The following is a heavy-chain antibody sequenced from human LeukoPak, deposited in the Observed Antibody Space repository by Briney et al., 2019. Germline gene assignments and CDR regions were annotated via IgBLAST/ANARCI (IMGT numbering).Heavy chain of an antibody. CDR3: ARDGRRDGYNNFDY. Sequence: GGSLRLSCAASGFSSNDYAMHWVRQAPGKGLEWVSGIYWNSDRIDYADSVKGRFTISRDNAKNSLYLQMNSLRVEDTAVYYCARDGRRDGYNNFDYWGQGTLVTVSS. CDR1: GFSSNDYA. V-gene: IGHV3-9*02. D-gene: IGHD5-24*01. CDR2: IYWNSDRI. J-gene: IGHJ4*02.